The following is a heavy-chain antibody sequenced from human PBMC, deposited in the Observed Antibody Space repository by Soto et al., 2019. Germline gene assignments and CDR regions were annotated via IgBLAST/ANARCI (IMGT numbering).Heavy chain of an antibody. CDR3: AREGSYSAYNFAHGIQLWSFDF. V-gene: IGHV4-4*07. CDR1: GGSINTFY. D-gene: IGHD5-12*01. Sequence: SETLSLTCTVSGGSINTFYWSWVRQPAGKGLEWIGCIFSSGSTSFNPSLESRVALSVDTSKNHFSLNLSSVTAADMAVYYCAREGSYSAYNFAHGIQLWSFDFWGQGALVTVS. J-gene: IGHJ4*02. CDR2: IFSSGST.